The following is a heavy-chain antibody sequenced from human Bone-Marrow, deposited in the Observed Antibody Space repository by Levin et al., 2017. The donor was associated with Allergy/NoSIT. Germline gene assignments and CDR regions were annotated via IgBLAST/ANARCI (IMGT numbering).Heavy chain of an antibody. CDR3: ARVPY. V-gene: IGHV5-51*01. J-gene: IGHJ4*02. Sequence: KVSCKASGYSFTNYWIGWVRQMPGKGLEWMGIIYPGDSDTKYSPSFQGQVTISADKSMNTAYLQWRSLKASDTAIYYCARVPYWGQGTLVTVSS. CDR2: IYPGDSDT. CDR1: GYSFTNYW.